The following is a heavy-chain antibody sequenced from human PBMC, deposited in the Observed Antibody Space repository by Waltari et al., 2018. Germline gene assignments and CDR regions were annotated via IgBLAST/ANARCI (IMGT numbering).Heavy chain of an antibody. CDR2: FEPEDGET. CDR1: GYTLTELS. D-gene: IGHD1-7*01. CDR3: AITTLTGTRTGGMDV. V-gene: IGHV1-24*01. Sequence: QVQLVQSGAEVKKPGASVKVSCKVSGYTLTELSMPWVRQAPGKGLEWMGGFEPEDGETIYEQKCQGRVTMTEDTSTYTAYMELSSLRSEDTAVYYCAITTLTGTRTGGMDVWGQGTTVTVSS. J-gene: IGHJ6*02.